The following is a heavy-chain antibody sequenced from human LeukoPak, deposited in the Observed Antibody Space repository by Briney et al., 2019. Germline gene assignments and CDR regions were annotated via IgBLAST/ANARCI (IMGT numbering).Heavy chain of an antibody. J-gene: IGHJ4*02. CDR3: ATEQWLDPFAPGYYFDY. CDR1: GYTLTELS. Sequence: ASVKVSCKVSGYTLTELSMHWVRQAPGKGLEWMGGFDPEDGETIYAQKFQGRVTMTEDISTDTAYMELSSLRSEDTAVYYCATEQWLDPFAPGYYFDYWGQGTLVTVSS. D-gene: IGHD6-19*01. V-gene: IGHV1-24*01. CDR2: FDPEDGET.